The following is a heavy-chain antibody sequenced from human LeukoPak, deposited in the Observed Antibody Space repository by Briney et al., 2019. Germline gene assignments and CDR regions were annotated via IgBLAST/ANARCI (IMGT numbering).Heavy chain of an antibody. CDR1: GRSISRYY. CDR2: IYTSGST. CDR3: AREVAGRVDYFDY. V-gene: IGHV4-4*07. D-gene: IGHD6-19*01. Sequence: SETLSLTCTVSGRSISRYYWSWIRQPAGRGLEWIGRIYTSGSTNSNTSLKSRVTMSRDTSNDQFSLKRISVTAADTAVYYCAREVAGRVDYFDYWGQGTLVTVSS. J-gene: IGHJ4*02.